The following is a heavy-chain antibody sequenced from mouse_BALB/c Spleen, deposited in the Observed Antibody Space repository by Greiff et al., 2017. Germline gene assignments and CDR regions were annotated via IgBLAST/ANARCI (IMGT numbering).Heavy chain of an antibody. D-gene: IGHD2-3*01. CDR2: ISPYNDGT. CDR1: GYTFTSYV. Sequence: VQLQESGPELVKPGASVKMSCKASGYTFTSYVMHWVKQKPGQGLEWIGYISPYNDGTKYNEKFKGKATLTSDKSSSTAYMELSSLTSEDSAVYYCAREGAYDGYPDYWGQGTTLTVSS. J-gene: IGHJ2*01. V-gene: IGHV1-14*01. CDR3: AREGAYDGYPDY.